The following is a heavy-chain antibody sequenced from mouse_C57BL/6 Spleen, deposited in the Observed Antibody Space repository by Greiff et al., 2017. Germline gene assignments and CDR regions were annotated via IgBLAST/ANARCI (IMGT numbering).Heavy chain of an antibody. J-gene: IGHJ4*01. CDR1: GYTFTSYW. V-gene: IGHV1-64*01. D-gene: IGHD1-1*01. Sequence: VQLQQPGAELVKPGASVKLSCKASGYTFTSYWMHWVKQRPGQGLEWIGMIHPNSGSTNYHEKFKSKATLTVDKSSSTAYMQLSSLTSEDSAVYYGAREGSSPYYAMDYWGQGTSVTVSS. CDR3: AREGSSPYYAMDY. CDR2: IHPNSGST.